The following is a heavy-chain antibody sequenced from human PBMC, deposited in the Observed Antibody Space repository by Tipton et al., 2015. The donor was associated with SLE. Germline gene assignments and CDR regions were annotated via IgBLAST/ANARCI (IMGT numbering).Heavy chain of an antibody. CDR2: IYYSGST. V-gene: IGHV4-61*05. D-gene: IGHD2-21*01. CDR3: ARHVVGRFDY. Sequence: TLSLTCTVSGGSISSSSYYWGWIRQPPGKGLEWIGYIYYSGSTNYNPSLKSRVTISVDTSKNQFSLKLSSVTAADTAVYYCARHVVGRFDYWGQGTLVTVSS. J-gene: IGHJ4*02. CDR1: GGSISSSSYY.